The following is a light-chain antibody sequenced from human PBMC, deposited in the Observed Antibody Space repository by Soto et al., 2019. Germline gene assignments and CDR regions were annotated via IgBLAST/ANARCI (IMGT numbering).Light chain of an antibody. Sequence: EIVLTQSPGTLSLSPGERATLSCRASQTVSSIFLSWYQQKPGQAPRLLIYGASTRATGIPDRLSGSGSGTEFNITIHRMEPEAFAMYYCQQYESSRTFGQGTKVEMK. J-gene: IGKJ1*01. CDR2: GAS. CDR3: QQYESSRT. V-gene: IGKV3-20*01. CDR1: QTVSSIF.